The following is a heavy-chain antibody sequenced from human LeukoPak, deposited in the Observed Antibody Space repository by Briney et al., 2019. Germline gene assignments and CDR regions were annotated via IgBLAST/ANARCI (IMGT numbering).Heavy chain of an antibody. V-gene: IGHV3-23*01. D-gene: IGHD3-3*01. J-gene: IGHJ4*02. Sequence: GGSLRLSCAASGFTFNKYALSWVRQAPGKGLEWVSTISGNAGSTYYADSAKGRFTISRDNSKNTLYLQMNSLRAADTAVYYCAKGSGYDFWSGYSAHDYWGQGTLVTVSS. CDR3: AKGSGYDFWSGYSAHDY. CDR1: GFTFNKYA. CDR2: ISGNAGST.